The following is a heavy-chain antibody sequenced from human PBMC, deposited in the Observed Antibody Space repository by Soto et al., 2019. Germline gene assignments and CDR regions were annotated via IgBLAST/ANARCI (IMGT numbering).Heavy chain of an antibody. J-gene: IGHJ4*02. Sequence: GGSLRLSCVASGFFFKDSSIRWVRQASVKGLEFVGRIREIAYNYATAYTASVKGIFAIAMDDSTSTACLQVNSLMTEDTATYYCTRLISAAQDYWGQGTLVTVSS. CDR2: IREIAYNYAT. CDR1: GFFFKDSS. D-gene: IGHD3-10*01. V-gene: IGHV3-73*01. CDR3: TRLISAAQDY.